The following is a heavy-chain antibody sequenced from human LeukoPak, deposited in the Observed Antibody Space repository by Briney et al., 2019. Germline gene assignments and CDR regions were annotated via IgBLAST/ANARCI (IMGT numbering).Heavy chain of an antibody. CDR3: ARDVYYDILTGYYLNAFDI. CDR1: GCSISDYY. CDR2: IYYSGST. J-gene: IGHJ3*02. D-gene: IGHD3-9*01. V-gene: IGHV4-59*01. Sequence: PSETLSLSCTVYGCSISDYYRSWIRQPPGKGLEWIGYIYYSGSTNYNPSLKSRVTISVDTSKNQFSLKLSSVTAADTAVYYCARDVYYDILTGYYLNAFDIGGQGTMVSVSS.